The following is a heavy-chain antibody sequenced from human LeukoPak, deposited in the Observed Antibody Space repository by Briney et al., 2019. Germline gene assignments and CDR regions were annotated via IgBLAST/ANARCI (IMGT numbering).Heavy chain of an antibody. Sequence: ASVKVSCKASGYTFTGYYMHWVRQAPGQGLEWMGWINPNSGGTNYAQKFQGRVTMTRDTSISTAYMELSRLRSDDTAVYYCARDIWFGELWVWFDPWGQGTLVTVSS. CDR2: INPNSGGT. J-gene: IGHJ5*02. V-gene: IGHV1-2*02. CDR1: GYTFTGYY. D-gene: IGHD3-10*01. CDR3: ARDIWFGELWVWFDP.